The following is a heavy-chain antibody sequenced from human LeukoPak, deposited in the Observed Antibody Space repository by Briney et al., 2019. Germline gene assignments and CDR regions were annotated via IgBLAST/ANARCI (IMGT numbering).Heavy chain of an antibody. D-gene: IGHD2-15*01. J-gene: IGHJ4*02. V-gene: IGHV4-31*03. CDR2: IYYSGST. Sequence: SQTLSLTCTVSGGSISSGGYYWSWIRQHPGKGLEWIGYIYYSGSTYYNPSLKSRVTISVDTSKNQFSLKLSSVTAADTAVYYCARDRRGYCSGGSCYPVFDYWGQGTLVTVSS. CDR1: GGSISSGGYY. CDR3: ARDRRGYCSGGSCYPVFDY.